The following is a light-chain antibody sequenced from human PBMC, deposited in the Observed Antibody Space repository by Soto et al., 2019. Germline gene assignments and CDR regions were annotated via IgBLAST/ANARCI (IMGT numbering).Light chain of an antibody. V-gene: IGKV1-5*03. CDR1: QNIYTW. CDR2: KAS. J-gene: IGKJ4*01. CDR3: QQLNSYPLT. Sequence: DYQVTQSPSTLSASVGDRVTITCRASQNIYTWLAWYQQKPGIAPKLLIHKASTLESGVPSRFSGSGFGTEFTLTISGLQPEDSATYYCQQLNSYPLTFGGGTKVEIK.